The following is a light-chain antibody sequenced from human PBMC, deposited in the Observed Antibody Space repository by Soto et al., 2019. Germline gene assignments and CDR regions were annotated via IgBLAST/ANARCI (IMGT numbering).Light chain of an antibody. CDR2: WAS. CDR3: QQYESTPPT. CDR1: QSVLYSSNNKNY. V-gene: IGKV4-1*01. Sequence: DIVMTQSPDSLAVSLGERATINCKSSQSVLYSSNNKNYLAWYQQRPGQPPKLLIYWASTRESGVPDRSSGSGSGTDFPLTITSLQAEDVAVYYCQQYESTPPTFGQGPKLEI. J-gene: IGKJ2*01.